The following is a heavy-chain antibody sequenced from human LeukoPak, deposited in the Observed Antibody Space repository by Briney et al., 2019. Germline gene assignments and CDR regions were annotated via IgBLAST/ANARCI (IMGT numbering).Heavy chain of an antibody. J-gene: IGHJ6*02. CDR3: ARDRVKDIAARLGEYYYYYYGMDV. CDR1: GYTFTSYY. CDR2: INPSGGST. D-gene: IGHD6-6*01. V-gene: IGHV1-46*01. Sequence: GASVKVSCKASGYTFTSYYMHWVRQAPGQGLEWMGIINPSGGSTSYAQKFQGRVTITADESTSTAYMELSSLRSEDTAVYYCARDRVKDIAARLGEYYYYYYGMDVWGQGTTVTVSS.